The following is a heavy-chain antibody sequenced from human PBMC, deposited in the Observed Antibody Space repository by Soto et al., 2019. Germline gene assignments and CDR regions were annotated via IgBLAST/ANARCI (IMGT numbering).Heavy chain of an antibody. V-gene: IGHV1-18*01. Sequence: QVQLVQSGAEVKKPGASVKVSCKASGYTFTSYGISWVRQAPGQGLEWMGWISAYNGNTNYAQKLQGRVTMTTDTPTSAAYMERRSLRPDDTAVYYCARDKRWRYDSRADAFDIWGQGTMVTVSS. CDR1: GYTFTSYG. D-gene: IGHD3-22*01. CDR3: ARDKRWRYDSRADAFDI. J-gene: IGHJ3*02. CDR2: ISAYNGNT.